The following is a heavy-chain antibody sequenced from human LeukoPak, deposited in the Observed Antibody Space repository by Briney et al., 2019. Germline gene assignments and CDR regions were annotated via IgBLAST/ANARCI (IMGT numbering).Heavy chain of an antibody. J-gene: IGHJ5*02. CDR2: IYHSGST. V-gene: IGHV4-38-2*02. Sequence: SETLSLTCTVSGYSISSGYYWGWIRQPPGKGLEWIGSIYHSGSTYYNPSLKSRVTISVDTSKNQFSLKLSSATAADTAVYYCAREKQGFDPWGQGTLVTVSS. CDR3: AREKQGFDP. CDR1: GYSISSGYY.